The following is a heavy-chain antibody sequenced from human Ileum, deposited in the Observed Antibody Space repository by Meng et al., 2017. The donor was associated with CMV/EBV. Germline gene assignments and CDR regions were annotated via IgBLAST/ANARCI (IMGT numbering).Heavy chain of an antibody. CDR3: ASPYGSDSAEYFHV. J-gene: IGHJ1*01. D-gene: IGHD2-21*02. CDR2: LYSGGVT. CDR1: GFSVSNNY. V-gene: IGHV3-53*01. Sequence: GESLKISCKVSGFSVSNNYMTWVRQAPGKGLEWVSILYSGGVTYYADSVKGRFTISRDNSKNAVGLQMSNLRAEDTAVYYCASPYGSDSAEYFHVWGRGT.